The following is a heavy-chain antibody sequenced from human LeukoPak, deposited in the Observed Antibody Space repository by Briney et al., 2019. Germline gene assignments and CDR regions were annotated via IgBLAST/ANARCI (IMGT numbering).Heavy chain of an antibody. CDR1: GYTFTVYY. CDR3: ARDRRGSSIPDY. D-gene: IGHD6-6*01. J-gene: IGHJ4*02. Sequence: AAVTVSYKASGYTFTVYYMHWVRQAPGQGLGWMGIINPSGGSTSYAQKFQGRVTMTRDMSTSTVYMELSSLRSEDTAVYYCARDRRGSSIPDYWGQGTLVTVSS. V-gene: IGHV1-46*01. CDR2: INPSGGST.